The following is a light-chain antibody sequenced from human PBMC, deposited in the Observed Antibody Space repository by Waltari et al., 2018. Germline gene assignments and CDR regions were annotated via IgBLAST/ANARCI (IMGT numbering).Light chain of an antibody. V-gene: IGLV2-23*01. CDR1: SSDVGSYNL. CDR3: CSYAGSSTFV. J-gene: IGLJ1*01. CDR2: EGS. Sequence: QSALTQPASVSGSPGQSITISCPGTSSDVGSYNLFPWYQHHPGKAPKLMIYEGSKRPSGVSNRFSGSKSGNTASLTISGLQAEDEADYYCCSYAGSSTFVFGTGTKVTVL.